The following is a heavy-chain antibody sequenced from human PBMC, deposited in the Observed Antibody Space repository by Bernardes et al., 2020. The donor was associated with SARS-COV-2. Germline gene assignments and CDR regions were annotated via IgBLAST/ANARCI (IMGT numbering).Heavy chain of an antibody. CDR2: THSGGST. V-gene: IGHV3-53*04. CDR1: GFTVSSHY. Sequence: GALRPSCSASGFTVSSHYMSWVRQAPGKGLEWVLVTHSGGSTYYADSVKGRFTISRHNSKNTLYLQMNSLRAEDTAVYYCALTTYYYDTSGYFYWGQGTLVTVSS. CDR3: ALTTYYYDTSGYFY. D-gene: IGHD3-22*01. J-gene: IGHJ4*02.